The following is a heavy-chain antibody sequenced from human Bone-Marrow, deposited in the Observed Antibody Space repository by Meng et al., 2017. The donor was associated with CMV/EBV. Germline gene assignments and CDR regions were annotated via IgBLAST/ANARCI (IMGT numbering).Heavy chain of an antibody. Sequence: GGSLRLSCAASGFTFSSYSMNWVRQAPGKGLEWVSYISSSSSTIYYADSVKGRFTISRDNAKNSLYLQMNSLRAEDTAVYYCARDLGGGSYSGGFDYWGQGTLVTVSS. D-gene: IGHD1-26*01. CDR2: ISSSSSTI. CDR3: ARDLGGGSYSGGFDY. J-gene: IGHJ4*02. CDR1: GFTFSSYS. V-gene: IGHV3-48*04.